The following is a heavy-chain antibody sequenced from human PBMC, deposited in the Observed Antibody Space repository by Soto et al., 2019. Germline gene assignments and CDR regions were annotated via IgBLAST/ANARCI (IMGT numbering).Heavy chain of an antibody. V-gene: IGHV4-59*01. CDR2: IYYSGST. J-gene: IGHJ4*02. Sequence: PSETLSLTCTVSGGSISSYYWSWIRQPPGKGPEWIGYIYYSGSTNYNPSLKSRVTISVDTSKNQFSLKLSSVTAADTAVYYCERLSGYSYGYPSIDYWGQGTLVTVSS. CDR3: ERLSGYSYGYPSIDY. D-gene: IGHD5-18*01. CDR1: GGSISSYY.